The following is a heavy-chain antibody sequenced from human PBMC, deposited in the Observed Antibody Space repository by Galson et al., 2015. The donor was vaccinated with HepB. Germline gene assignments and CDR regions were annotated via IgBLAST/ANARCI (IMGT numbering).Heavy chain of an antibody. V-gene: IGHV4-31*03. Sequence: PLSLTCTVSGGSVGTGGYHWTWIRQHPGKGLEWIGYIYYSGTTSYNPSLKSRVTISADTSKNQFSLKLTSVTAADTAVYYCARTDAFFFGTGSSPFDTWGQGTLVTVSS. CDR3: ARTDAFFFGTGSSPFDT. CDR1: GGSVGTGGYH. J-gene: IGHJ4*02. CDR2: IYYSGTT. D-gene: IGHD3-10*01.